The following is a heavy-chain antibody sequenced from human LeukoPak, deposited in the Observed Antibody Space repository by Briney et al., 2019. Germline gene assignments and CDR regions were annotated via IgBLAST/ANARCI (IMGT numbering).Heavy chain of an antibody. CDR3: ARMPRRLGYCSSTSCYIRYYYYGMDV. J-gene: IGHJ6*02. CDR2: INHSGST. D-gene: IGHD2-2*02. V-gene: IGHV4-34*01. Sequence: PSETLSLTCAVYGGSFSGYYWSWIRQPPGKGLEWIGEINHSGSTNYNPSLKSRVTISVDTSKNQFSLKLSSVTAADTAVYYCARMPRRLGYCSSTSCYIRYYYYGMDVWGQGTTVTVSS. CDR1: GGSFSGYY.